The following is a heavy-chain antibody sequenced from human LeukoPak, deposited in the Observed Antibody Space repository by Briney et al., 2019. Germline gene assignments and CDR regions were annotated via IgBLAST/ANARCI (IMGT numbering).Heavy chain of an antibody. CDR3: AREGFLEWLPTDY. V-gene: IGHV3-30-3*01. Sequence: PGGSLRLSCAASGFTFSSYAMHWVRQAPGKGLEWAAVISYDGSNKYYADSVKGRFTISRDNSKNTLYLQMNSLRAEDMAVYYCAREGFLEWLPTDYWGQGTLVTVSS. D-gene: IGHD3-3*01. CDR1: GFTFSSYA. CDR2: ISYDGSNK. J-gene: IGHJ4*02.